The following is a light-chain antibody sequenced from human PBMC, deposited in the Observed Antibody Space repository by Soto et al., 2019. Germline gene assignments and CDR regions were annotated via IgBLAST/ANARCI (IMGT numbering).Light chain of an antibody. Sequence: EIVMTQSPVTLSVSPGESATLSCRASERISNNLAWYQQKPGQAPRLLIYTASSRAPGIPDRFRGSGSGTDFTLSISRLEPEDFAVYYCHKYGPSPLTFGGGTKVEIK. CDR3: HKYGPSPLT. J-gene: IGKJ4*01. V-gene: IGKV3-20*01. CDR1: ERISNN. CDR2: TAS.